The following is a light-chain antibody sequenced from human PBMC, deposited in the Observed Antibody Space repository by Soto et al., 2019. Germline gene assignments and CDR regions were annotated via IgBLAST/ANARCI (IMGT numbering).Light chain of an antibody. V-gene: IGLV2-14*03. Sequence: QSALTQPASVSGSPGQSIAISCTGTSSDVGGYNYVSWYQQHPGKAPKLIIYDVGDRPSGVSDRFSGSKSGNTASLTISGLRAEDEADYHCTSYTISSTLLFGGGTKLTVL. CDR1: SSDVGGYNY. CDR2: DVG. J-gene: IGLJ2*01. CDR3: TSYTISSTLL.